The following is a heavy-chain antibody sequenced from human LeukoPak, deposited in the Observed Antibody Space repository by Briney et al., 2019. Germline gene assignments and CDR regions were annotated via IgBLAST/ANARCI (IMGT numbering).Heavy chain of an antibody. Sequence: GASVTVSCKASGYTFTSYGISWVRQAPGQGLEWMGWISAYNGNTNYAQKLQGRDTMTTDTSTSTAYMELRSLRSDDTAVYYCARWVRFLEWLSTYYYMDVWGKGTTVTVSS. V-gene: IGHV1-18*01. J-gene: IGHJ6*03. CDR2: ISAYNGNT. CDR1: GYTFTSYG. D-gene: IGHD3-3*01. CDR3: ARWVRFLEWLSTYYYMDV.